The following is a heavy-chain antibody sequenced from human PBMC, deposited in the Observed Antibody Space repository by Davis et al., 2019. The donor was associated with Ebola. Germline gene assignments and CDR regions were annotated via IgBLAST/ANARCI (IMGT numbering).Heavy chain of an antibody. CDR1: GYTFTGYY. J-gene: IGHJ5*02. V-gene: IGHV1-2*04. Sequence: ASVKVSCKASGYTFTGYYMHWVRQAPGQGLEWMGWINPNSGGTNYAQKFQGWVTMTRDTSISTAYMELSRLRSDDTAVYYCARGLRHNWKGGWFDPWGQGTLVTVSP. D-gene: IGHD1-20*01. CDR2: INPNSGGT. CDR3: ARGLRHNWKGGWFDP.